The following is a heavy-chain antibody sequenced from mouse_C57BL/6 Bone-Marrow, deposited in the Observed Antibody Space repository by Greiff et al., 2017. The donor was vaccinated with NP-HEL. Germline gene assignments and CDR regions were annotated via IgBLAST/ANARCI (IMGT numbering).Heavy chain of an antibody. D-gene: IGHD3-2*02. V-gene: IGHV5-4*03. CDR3: ARKSSGYAY. CDR1: GFTFSSYA. Sequence: EVMLVESGGGLVKPGGSLKLSCAVSGFTFSSYAMSWVRQTPEKRLEWVATISDGGSYTYYPDNVKGRFTISRDNAKNNLYLQMSHLKSEDTAMYYCARKSSGYAYWGQGTLVTVSA. CDR2: ISDGGSYT. J-gene: IGHJ3*01.